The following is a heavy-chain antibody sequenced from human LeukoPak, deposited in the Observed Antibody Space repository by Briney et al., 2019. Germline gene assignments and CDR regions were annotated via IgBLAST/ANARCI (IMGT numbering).Heavy chain of an antibody. Sequence: SGGALRLSCVASGFTFSTYWMHWVRQAPGKGPVCVSRINIDGSSTNYADSVKGRFTISRDNAKNTLYMQMNSLGAEDTAVYYCARRIEVAGTLDYWGQGTPVTVSS. J-gene: IGHJ4*02. CDR2: INIDGSST. CDR1: GFTFSTYW. V-gene: IGHV3-74*01. D-gene: IGHD6-19*01. CDR3: ARRIEVAGTLDY.